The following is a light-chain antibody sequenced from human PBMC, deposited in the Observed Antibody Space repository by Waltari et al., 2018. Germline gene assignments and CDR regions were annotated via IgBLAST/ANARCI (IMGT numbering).Light chain of an antibody. CDR2: EVS. V-gene: IGLV2-14*01. CDR3: SSYTSSSRDVV. CDR1: SSDGGGYNY. J-gene: IGLJ2*01. Sequence: QSALTQPASVSGSPGQSITISCTGTSSDGGGYNYVSWYQQHPGKAPKLMIYEVSNRPSGVSNRFSGSKSGNTASLTISGLQAEDEADYYCSSYTSSSRDVVFGGGTKLTVL.